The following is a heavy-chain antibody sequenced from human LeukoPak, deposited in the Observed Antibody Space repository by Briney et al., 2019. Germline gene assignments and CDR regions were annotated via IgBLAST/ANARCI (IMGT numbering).Heavy chain of an antibody. CDR2: IYNSGST. CDR3: ARDRELGY. V-gene: IGHV4-61*01. J-gene: IGHJ4*02. CDR1: GGSISSSSYY. Sequence: PSETLSLTCTVSGGSISSSSYYWSWIRQPPGKGLEWIGYIYNSGSTNYNPSLKSRVTISVDTSKNQFSLKLTSVTAADTAVYYCARDRELGYWGQGTLVTVSP. D-gene: IGHD1-26*01.